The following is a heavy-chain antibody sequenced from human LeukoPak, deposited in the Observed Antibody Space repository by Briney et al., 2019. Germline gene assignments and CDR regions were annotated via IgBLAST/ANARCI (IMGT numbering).Heavy chain of an antibody. J-gene: IGHJ4*02. V-gene: IGHV4-30-2*01. Sequence: SETLSLTCTVSGGSISSGGYYWSWIRQPPGKGLEWIGYIYHSGSTYYNPSLKSRVTISVDRSKNQFSLKLSSVTAADTAVYYCARDGGPLAGGYYDYWGQGTLVTVSS. D-gene: IGHD3-22*01. CDR3: ARDGGPLAGGYYDY. CDR1: GGSISSGGYY. CDR2: IYHSGST.